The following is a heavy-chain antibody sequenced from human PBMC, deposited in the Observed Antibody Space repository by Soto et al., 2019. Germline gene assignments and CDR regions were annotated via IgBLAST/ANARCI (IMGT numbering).Heavy chain of an antibody. Sequence: QVQLQQSSPGLVKPSQALSLTCDISGDSVSSSSAGWNWVRQTPSRGLEWQGRTYYKSKWYYTYAASVKSRITVSPDTSQNQFSLQLTSVTPEDTAVYYCARGSWDDVSGHYYMDVWDKGTTVTVSS. D-gene: IGHD1-1*01. CDR2: TYYKSKWYY. CDR3: ARGSWDDVSGHYYMDV. CDR1: GDSVSSSSAG. J-gene: IGHJ6*03. V-gene: IGHV6-1*01.